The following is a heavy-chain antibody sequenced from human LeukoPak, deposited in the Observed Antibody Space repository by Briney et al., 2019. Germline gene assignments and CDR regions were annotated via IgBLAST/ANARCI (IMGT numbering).Heavy chain of an antibody. CDR2: IGTAGDT. V-gene: IGHV3-13*03. CDR3: ARLLTPNYDYVWGSYRPTCFDY. CDR1: GFTSSSYD. D-gene: IGHD3-16*02. Sequence: GGSLRLSCAACGFTSSSYDMHWVRQATGKGLEWVSAIGTAGDTYYPGSVKGQFTISRENAKNSLYLQMNSLRAGDTAVYYCARLLTPNYDYVWGSYRPTCFDYWGQGTLVTVSS. J-gene: IGHJ4*02.